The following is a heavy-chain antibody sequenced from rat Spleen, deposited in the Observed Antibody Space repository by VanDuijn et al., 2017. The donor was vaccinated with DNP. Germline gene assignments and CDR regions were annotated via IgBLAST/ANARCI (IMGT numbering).Heavy chain of an antibody. Sequence: EVQLVESGGGLVQPGNSLKLSCTASGFTFSDHNMAWVRQAPKKGLEWVATISYDGSDTYYRDSVKGRFTISRDNAKSTQYLQMDSLRSEDTATYYCARGNDGFTYWGQGTLVTVSS. J-gene: IGHJ3*01. CDR2: ISYDGSDT. CDR3: ARGNDGFTY. V-gene: IGHV5-7*01. CDR1: GFTFSDHN.